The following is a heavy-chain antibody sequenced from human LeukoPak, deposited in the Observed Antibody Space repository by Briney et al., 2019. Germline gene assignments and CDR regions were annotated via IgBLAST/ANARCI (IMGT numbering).Heavy chain of an antibody. D-gene: IGHD2-15*01. CDR3: ARVSDRSFFDAFDI. V-gene: IGHV4-38-2*02. CDR1: GYSLTSGYY. CDR2: VFYSGGS. Sequence: SETLSLTCTVSGYSLTSGYYWGWVRQPPGRGLECIGSVFYSGGSFFNPSLKSRVTMSVDTSKNQFSLKLGSVTTADTAVYYCARVSDRSFFDAFDIWGQGTMVTVSS. J-gene: IGHJ3*02.